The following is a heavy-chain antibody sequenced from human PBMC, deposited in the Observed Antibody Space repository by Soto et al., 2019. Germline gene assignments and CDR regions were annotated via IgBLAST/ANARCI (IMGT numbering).Heavy chain of an antibody. CDR3: TRERVLLWFGTNYYFDY. J-gene: IGHJ4*02. D-gene: IGHD3-10*01. V-gene: IGHV3-49*03. CDR2: IRSKAYGGTT. Sequence: EVQLVESGGGLVQPGRSLRLSCTASGFTFGDYAMSWFRQAPGKGLEWVGFIRSKAYGGTTEYAASVKGRFTISRDDSKSIAYLQMNSLKTEDTAVYYCTRERVLLWFGTNYYFDYWGQGTLVTVSS. CDR1: GFTFGDYA.